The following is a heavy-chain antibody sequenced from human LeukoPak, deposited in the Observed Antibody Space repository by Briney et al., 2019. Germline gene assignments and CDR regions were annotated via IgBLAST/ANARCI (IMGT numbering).Heavy chain of an antibody. J-gene: IGHJ1*01. Sequence: GRSLRLSCAASGFTFSGHETNWVRQAPGKGLEWVSYISSSGSNIYYADSVKGRFTISRDNAKNSLYLQMNNLRAEDTAVYYCARGTTFQDWGQGTLVTVSS. CDR2: ISSSGSNI. CDR3: ARGTTFQD. V-gene: IGHV3-48*03. CDR1: GFTFSGHE. D-gene: IGHD4-11*01.